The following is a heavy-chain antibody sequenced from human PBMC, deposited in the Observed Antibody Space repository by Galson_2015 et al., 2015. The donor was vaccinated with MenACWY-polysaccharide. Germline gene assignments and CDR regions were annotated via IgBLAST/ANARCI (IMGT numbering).Heavy chain of an antibody. J-gene: IGHJ5*02. V-gene: IGHV1-8*01. CDR3: ARGHYEA. Sequence: SVKVSCKASGYTFTYNDINWVRQATGQRLEWMGLMNPRSGHTEYAQKFQGRVTMTSNTAISTAYMELTSLRSEDTAVYYCARGHYEAWGQGTLVIVSS. D-gene: IGHD3-22*01. CDR1: GYTFTYND. CDR2: MNPRSGHT.